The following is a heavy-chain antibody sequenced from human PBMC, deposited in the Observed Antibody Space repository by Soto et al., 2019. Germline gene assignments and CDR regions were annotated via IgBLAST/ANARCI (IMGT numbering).Heavy chain of an antibody. CDR2: ISAHNGNT. CDR3: ARGNYADY. J-gene: IGHJ4*02. V-gene: IGHV1-18*01. CDR1: GYDFTTYG. Sequence: QVHLVQSGAEVKKPGASVKVSCKGSGYDFTTYGITWVRQAPGQGLEWMAWISAHNGNTDYAQKLQGRVTVTRDTSTSTAYMELRSLRSDDTAVYYCARGNYADYWAQGALVTVSS. D-gene: IGHD1-7*01.